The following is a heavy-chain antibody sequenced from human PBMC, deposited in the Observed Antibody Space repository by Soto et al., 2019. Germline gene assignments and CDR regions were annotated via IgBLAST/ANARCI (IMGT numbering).Heavy chain of an antibody. CDR3: GRDLYQSVFYYGMDV. Sequence: QVQLMQSGAEVKKPGASVKLSCKASGYTFTSYGISWVRQAPGQGLEWMGWISTYNGNTNYAQKLQGRVTMTTDTSTSTAYMELRSLRSDDTAVYYCGRDLYQSVFYYGMDVWGQGTTVTVSS. V-gene: IGHV1-18*01. CDR2: ISTYNGNT. D-gene: IGHD2-2*01. J-gene: IGHJ6*02. CDR1: GYTFTSYG.